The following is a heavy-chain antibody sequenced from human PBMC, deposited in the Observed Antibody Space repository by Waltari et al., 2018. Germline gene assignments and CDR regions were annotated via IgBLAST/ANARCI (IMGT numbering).Heavy chain of an antibody. CDR1: GFPFSSCD. Sequence: EVQLVESGGDLVQPGGSLRLSCAASGFPFSSCDMSWVRQAPGKGLEWVSSITGSGGTTYYAASVKGQFTISRDNSKNTLYLQMNSLRAEDTAVYYCAKGETSGWYRCFDYWGQGALVTVSS. V-gene: IGHV3-23*04. D-gene: IGHD6-19*01. J-gene: IGHJ4*02. CDR2: ITGSGGTT. CDR3: AKGETSGWYRCFDY.